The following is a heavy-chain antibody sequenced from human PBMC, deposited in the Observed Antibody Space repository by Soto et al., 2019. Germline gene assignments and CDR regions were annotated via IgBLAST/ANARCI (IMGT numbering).Heavy chain of an antibody. J-gene: IGHJ4*02. V-gene: IGHV1-8*01. Sequence: ASVKVSCKASGYTFTSYNINWVRQAPGQGLEWVAGSNSNSGNSDHAQKFQGRLTVTRDTSISIAYLQMNSLKTEDTAVYYCTRDLRVGKLVTHFDYWGQGTLVTVSS. CDR1: GYTFTSYN. CDR2: SNSNSGNS. D-gene: IGHD6-13*01. CDR3: TRDLRVGKLVTHFDY.